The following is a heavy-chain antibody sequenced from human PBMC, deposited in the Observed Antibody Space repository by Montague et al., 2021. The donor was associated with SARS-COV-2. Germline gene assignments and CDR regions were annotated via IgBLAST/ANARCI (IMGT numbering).Heavy chain of an antibody. J-gene: IGHJ5*02. D-gene: IGHD1-26*01. Sequence: SLRLSCAASGFTFSSYAMHWVRQAPGKGLEWVALISYDGSNNYYADSVKGRFTISRDNSKNTLYLQMNSLRAEDTAVYYCARDSGSSFDPWGQGTLVTVSS. CDR3: ARDSGSSFDP. CDR2: ISYDGSNN. CDR1: GFTFSSYA. V-gene: IGHV3-30*04.